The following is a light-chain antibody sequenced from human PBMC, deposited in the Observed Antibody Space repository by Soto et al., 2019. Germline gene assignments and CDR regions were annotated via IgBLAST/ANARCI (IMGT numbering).Light chain of an antibody. Sequence: EIVLTQSPGTLSLSPGERATLSCRASQSVRSNYLAWYQQKPGQAPRLLIYGVSSRATGIPDRFSGSGSGTGFTLTISGLEPEDSAVYYCQQYGSSPSSTFGQGTKLEIK. CDR2: GVS. J-gene: IGKJ2*02. V-gene: IGKV3-20*01. CDR3: QQYGSSPSST. CDR1: QSVRSNY.